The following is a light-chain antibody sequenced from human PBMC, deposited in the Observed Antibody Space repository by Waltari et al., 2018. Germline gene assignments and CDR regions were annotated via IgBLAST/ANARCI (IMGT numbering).Light chain of an antibody. CDR1: SLRTHF. J-gene: IGLJ2*01. CDR2: NTY. V-gene: IGLV3-19*01. Sequence: SSELTQDPAVSVALGKTVRITCQGTSLRTHFVSWYQQKPGQAPLLLIFNTYNRPSGVPYRFSGSSSGDTASLTLTGAQAEDEADYYCNSRDTTGDLLVFGGGTKLTVL. CDR3: NSRDTTGDLLV.